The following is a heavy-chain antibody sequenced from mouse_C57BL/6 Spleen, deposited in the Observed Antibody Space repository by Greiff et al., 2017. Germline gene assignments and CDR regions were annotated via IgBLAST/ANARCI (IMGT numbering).Heavy chain of an antibody. CDR3: ARGGGLRPSPSAMDY. D-gene: IGHD3-2*02. J-gene: IGHJ4*01. CDR1: GYTFTDYN. CDR2: INPNNGGN. Sequence: EVQLQQSGPELVKPGASVKMSCKASGYTFTDYNMHWVKQSHGKSLEWIGYINPNNGGNSYNQKFKGKATLTVNKSSSTDDMELRSLTSEDSAVYYCARGGGLRPSPSAMDYWGQGTSVTVSS. V-gene: IGHV1-22*01.